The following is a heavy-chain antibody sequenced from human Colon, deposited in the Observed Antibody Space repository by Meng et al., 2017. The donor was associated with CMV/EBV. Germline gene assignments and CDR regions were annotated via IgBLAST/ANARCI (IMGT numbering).Heavy chain of an antibody. D-gene: IGHD6-19*01. CDR1: GFTFNSYW. Sequence: GESLKISCAASGFTFNSYWMHWVRQAPGKGLEWVSSISSSSSYIYYADSVKGRFTISRDNAKNSLYLQMNSLRAEDTAVYYCARGPGTYSSGWPPGPWGQGTLVTVSS. V-gene: IGHV3-21*01. CDR2: ISSSSSYI. CDR3: ARGPGTYSSGWPPGP. J-gene: IGHJ5*02.